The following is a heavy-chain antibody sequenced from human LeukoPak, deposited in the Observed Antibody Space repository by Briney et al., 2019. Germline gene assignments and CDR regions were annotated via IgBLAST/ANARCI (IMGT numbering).Heavy chain of an antibody. V-gene: IGHV4-34*12. CDR1: GGSFSGYY. CDR3: GRHAHNGDFAY. D-gene: IGHD2-8*01. J-gene: IGHJ4*02. CDR2: ILYSGNT. Sequence: SETLSLTCAVYGGSFSGYYWGWIRQPPEKGLEWIGSILYSGNTWYTPSLKSRVTISVDTSRSQFSLKLTSVTAADTAVYYCGRHAHNGDFAYWGQGILVTVSS.